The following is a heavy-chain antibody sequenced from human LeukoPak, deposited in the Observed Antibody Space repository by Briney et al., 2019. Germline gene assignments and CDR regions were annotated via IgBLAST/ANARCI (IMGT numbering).Heavy chain of an antibody. CDR2: VSGSGSNT. CDR1: GFIFRTCA. CDR3: AKDMIGYYRPFEY. V-gene: IGHV3-23*01. D-gene: IGHD3-9*01. Sequence: GGSLRLSCAASGFIFRTCAMSWVRQAPGKGLEWVSTVSGSGSNTNYTDSMNGRFTISKDNSKNTLYLQMNILTAEATAEYYCAKDMIGYYRPFEYWGQGTLVTVSS. J-gene: IGHJ4*02.